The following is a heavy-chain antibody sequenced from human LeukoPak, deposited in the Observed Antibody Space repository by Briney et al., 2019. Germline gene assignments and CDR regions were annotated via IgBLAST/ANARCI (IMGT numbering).Heavy chain of an antibody. D-gene: IGHD1-26*01. CDR1: GFTFSSYW. CDR3: ARDGVGATNFNAFDI. V-gene: IGHV3-7*01. Sequence: GGSLRLSCAASGFTFSSYWMSWVRQAPGKGLEWVANIKQDGSEKYYVDSVKGRFTISRDNAKNSLYLQMNSLRAEDTAVYYCARDGVGATNFNAFDIWGQGTMVTVSS. J-gene: IGHJ3*02. CDR2: IKQDGSEK.